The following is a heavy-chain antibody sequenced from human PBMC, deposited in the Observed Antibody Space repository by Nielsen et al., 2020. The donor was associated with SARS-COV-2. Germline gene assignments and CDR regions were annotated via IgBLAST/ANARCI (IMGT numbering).Heavy chain of an antibody. CDR2: ISYDGSNK. CDR3: AKDRFRTRIAAAGLHDY. D-gene: IGHD6-13*01. Sequence: GGSLRLSCAASGFTFSSYGMHWVRQAPGKGLEWVAVISYDGSNKYYADSVKGRFTISRDNSKNTLYLQMNSLRAEDTAVYYCAKDRFRTRIAAAGLHDYWGQGTLVTVSS. V-gene: IGHV3-30*18. CDR1: GFTFSSYG. J-gene: IGHJ4*02.